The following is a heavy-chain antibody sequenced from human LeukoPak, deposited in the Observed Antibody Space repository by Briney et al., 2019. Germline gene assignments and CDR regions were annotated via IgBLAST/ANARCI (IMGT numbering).Heavy chain of an antibody. CDR1: GYTFTAYY. Sequence: GASVKVSCTASGYTFTAYYMHWVRQAPGQGLEWMGWINPNSGGTNYAQRFQGRVTMTRDTSISTAYMDLSRLRSDDTAVYYCARDVVATTPFFDYWGQGTLVTVSS. CDR2: INPNSGGT. D-gene: IGHD5-12*01. J-gene: IGHJ4*02. V-gene: IGHV1-2*02. CDR3: ARDVVATTPFFDY.